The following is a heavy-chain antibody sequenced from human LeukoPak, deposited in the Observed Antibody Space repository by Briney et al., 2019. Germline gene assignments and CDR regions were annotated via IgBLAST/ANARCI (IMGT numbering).Heavy chain of an antibody. CDR1: GGSISSYY. V-gene: IGHV4-59*01. J-gene: IGHJ4*02. Sequence: SETLSLTCTVSGGSISSYYWSWIRQPPGKGLEWIGYIYYSGSTNYNPSLKSRVTISVDTSQNQFSLKPSSVTAADTAVYYCARRVWGSYRSYYFDYWGQGTLVPSPQ. D-gene: IGHD3-16*02. CDR2: IYYSGST. CDR3: ARRVWGSYRSYYFDY.